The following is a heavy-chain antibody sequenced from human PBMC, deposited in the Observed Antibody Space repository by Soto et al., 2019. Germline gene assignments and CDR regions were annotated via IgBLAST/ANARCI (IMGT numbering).Heavy chain of an antibody. D-gene: IGHD2-2*01. CDR3: ARLGIVVVPAAIHTYGMDV. V-gene: IGHV5-51*01. Sequence: GESLKISCEGSGYSFTYYWIGWVRQMPGKGLEWMGIIYPGDSDTRYSPSFQGQVTISADKSIRTAYLQWSSLKASDTAIYYCARLGIVVVPAAIHTYGMDVWGQGTTVTVSS. CDR1: GYSFTYYW. J-gene: IGHJ6*02. CDR2: IYPGDSDT.